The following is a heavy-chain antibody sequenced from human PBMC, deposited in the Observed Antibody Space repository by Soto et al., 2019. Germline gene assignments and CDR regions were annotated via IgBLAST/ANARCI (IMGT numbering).Heavy chain of an antibody. D-gene: IGHD3-22*01. CDR2: TRNKANSYTT. CDR1: GFTFSDHY. CDR3: ARGGDYYDSSGYYPAYYGMDV. V-gene: IGHV3-72*01. J-gene: IGHJ6*02. Sequence: EVQLVESGGGLVQPGGSLRLSCAASGFTFSDHYMDWVRQAPGKGLEWVGRTRNKANSYTTEYAASVKGRFTISRDDSKNSLYLQMHSLKTEDTAVYYCARGGDYYDSSGYYPAYYGMDVWGQGTTVTVSS.